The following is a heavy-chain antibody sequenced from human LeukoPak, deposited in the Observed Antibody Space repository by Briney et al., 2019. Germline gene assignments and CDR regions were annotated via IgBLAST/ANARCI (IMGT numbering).Heavy chain of an antibody. Sequence: GRSLRLSCAASGFTFSSYAMHWVRQAPGKGLEWVAVISYDGSNKYYADSVKGRFTISRDNSKNTLYLQMNSLRAEDTAVYYCARERYFDWLFGDAFDIWGQGTMVTVSS. CDR3: ARERYFDWLFGDAFDI. CDR1: GFTFSSYA. J-gene: IGHJ3*02. D-gene: IGHD3-9*01. V-gene: IGHV3-30-3*01. CDR2: ISYDGSNK.